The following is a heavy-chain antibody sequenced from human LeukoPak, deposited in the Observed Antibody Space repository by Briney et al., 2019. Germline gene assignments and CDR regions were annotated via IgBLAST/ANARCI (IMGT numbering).Heavy chain of an antibody. Sequence: SVKVSCKASGGTFSSYVITCVRQDPGQRLEWRGGIIALFGTANYAQKFQGRVTITADESTSTAYVELRSLRSDDTAVYYCARAHVNYHYCGLDLWGQGTTVTVSS. CDR3: ARAHVNYHYCGLDL. V-gene: IGHV1-69*13. J-gene: IGHJ6*02. CDR2: IIALFGTA. D-gene: IGHD1-7*01. CDR1: GGTFSSYV.